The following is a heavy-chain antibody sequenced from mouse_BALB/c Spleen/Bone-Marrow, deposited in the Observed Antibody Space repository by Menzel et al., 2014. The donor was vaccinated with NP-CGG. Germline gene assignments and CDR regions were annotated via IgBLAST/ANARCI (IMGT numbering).Heavy chain of an antibody. V-gene: IGHV1-14*01. CDR1: GYTFTSYV. CDR2: INPYNDGT. CDR3: ARNFYFDY. J-gene: IGHJ2*01. Sequence: VQLKHSGPELVKPGASVKMPCKASGYTFTSYVMHWVKQKPGQGLEWIGYINPYNDGTKYSEKFKGKATLTSDKSSSTAYMELSSLTSEDSAVYYCARNFYFDYWGQGTTLTVSS.